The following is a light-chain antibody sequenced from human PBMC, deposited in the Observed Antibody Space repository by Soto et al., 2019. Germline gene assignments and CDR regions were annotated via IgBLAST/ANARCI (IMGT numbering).Light chain of an antibody. V-gene: IGKV3-15*01. CDR1: QSVSSN. CDR2: GAS. Sequence: EIVLTQSPATLSVSPGERATLSCRASQSVSSNLAWYQQKPGQAPRLLIYGASTRATGIPASFSGSGSGTELTPTISSLQSEDFAVYYFQQDNNWPRTFGQGTQVEI. CDR3: QQDNNWPRT. J-gene: IGKJ1*01.